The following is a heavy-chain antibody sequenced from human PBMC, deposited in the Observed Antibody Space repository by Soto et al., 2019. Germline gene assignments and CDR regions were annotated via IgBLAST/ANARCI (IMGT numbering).Heavy chain of an antibody. Sequence: EVLLLESGGDLAQPGGSLRLSCAASGFTFGNYAMSWVRQAPGKGLEWVAGISASGRDTYYADSVKDRFTISRDSSKNTLYLQRHGLRAEDTAKYFWAKGKTTGWYYFDYWGQGTLVTVSS. D-gene: IGHD6-19*01. CDR1: GFTFGNYA. V-gene: IGHV3-23*01. J-gene: IGHJ4*02. CDR3: AKGKTTGWYYFDY. CDR2: ISASGRDT.